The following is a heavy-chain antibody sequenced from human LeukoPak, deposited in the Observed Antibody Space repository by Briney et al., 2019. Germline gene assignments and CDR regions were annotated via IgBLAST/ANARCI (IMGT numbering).Heavy chain of an antibody. CDR1: GDSISSNNYY. CDR2: ISYSGST. V-gene: IGHV4-39*07. CDR3: ERQVRNDFWYFVL. D-gene: IGHD1-1*01. Sequence: SETLSLTYTLSGDSISSNNYYCGWIRQPPGKGLEWIGSISYSGSTYYNPSLKSRVTISLDTSKNQFSLKLSSVTAADTAVYYCERQVRNDFWYFVLWGRGTLVTVSS. J-gene: IGHJ2*01.